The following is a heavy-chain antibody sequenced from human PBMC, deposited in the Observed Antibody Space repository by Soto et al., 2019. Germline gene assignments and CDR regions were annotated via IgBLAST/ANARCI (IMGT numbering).Heavy chain of an antibody. CDR3: ATDMAPGYYDSSGYSNFDY. Sequence: GASVKVSCKVSGYTLTELSMHWVRQAPGKGLEWMGGFDPEDGETIYAQKFQGRVTMTEDTSTDTAYMELSSLRSEDTAVYYCATDMAPGYYDSSGYSNFDYWGQGTLVTVSS. J-gene: IGHJ4*02. CDR2: FDPEDGET. CDR1: GYTLTELS. D-gene: IGHD3-22*01. V-gene: IGHV1-24*01.